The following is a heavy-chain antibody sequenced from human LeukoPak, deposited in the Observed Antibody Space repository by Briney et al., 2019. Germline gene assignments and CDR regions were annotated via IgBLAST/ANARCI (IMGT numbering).Heavy chain of an antibody. CDR1: GFTFSSYA. V-gene: IGHV3-30-3*01. D-gene: IGHD2-2*01. CDR2: ISYDGSNK. Sequence: PGRSLRLSCAASGFTFSSYAMYWVRQAPGKGLEWVAVISYDGSNKYYADSVKGRFTISRDNSQNTLYLQMNSLRAEDTAVYYCAREDCSSTSCQGFSYYYYGMDVWGQGTTVTVSS. CDR3: AREDCSSTSCQGFSYYYYGMDV. J-gene: IGHJ6*02.